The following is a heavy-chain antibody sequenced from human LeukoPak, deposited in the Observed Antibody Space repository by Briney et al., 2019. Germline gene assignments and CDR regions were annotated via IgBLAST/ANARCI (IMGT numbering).Heavy chain of an antibody. J-gene: IGHJ6*03. V-gene: IGHV1-46*01. CDR2: INPSGGRT. D-gene: IGHD1-26*01. CDR3: ARVPSGSYYYYYYYMDV. Sequence: ASVKVSCKASGYTFTSYYLHWVRQAPGHGLEWMGVINPSGGRTSYAPKLQGRVTMTTDTSTSTAYMELRSLRSDDTAVYYCARVPSGSYYYYYYYMDVWGKGTTVTVSS. CDR1: GYTFTSYY.